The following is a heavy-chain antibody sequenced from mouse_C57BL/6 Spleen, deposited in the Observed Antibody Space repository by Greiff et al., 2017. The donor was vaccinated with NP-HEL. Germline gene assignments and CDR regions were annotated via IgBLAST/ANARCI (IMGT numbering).Heavy chain of an antibody. CDR3: ARGGGYPSWFAY. D-gene: IGHD2-2*01. V-gene: IGHV5-16*01. J-gene: IGHJ3*01. CDR1: GFTFSDYY. CDR2: INYDGSST. Sequence: EVQLVESEGGLVQPGRSMKLSCTASGFTFSDYYMAWVRQVPEKGLEWVANINYDGSSTYYLDSLKSRFIISRDNAKNILYLQMSSLKSEDTATYYCARGGGYPSWFAYWGQGTLVTVSA.